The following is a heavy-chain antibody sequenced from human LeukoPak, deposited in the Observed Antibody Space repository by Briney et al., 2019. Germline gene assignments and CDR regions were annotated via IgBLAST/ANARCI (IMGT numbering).Heavy chain of an antibody. CDR3: ARVRYCSSTSCYDYFDY. CDR2: INPSGGST. CDR1: GYTSTSYY. J-gene: IGHJ4*02. Sequence: ASVKVSCKASGYTSTSYYMHWVRQAPGQGLEWMGIINPSGGSTSYAQKFQGRVTMTRDTSTSTVYMELSSLRSEDTAVYYCARVRYCSSTSCYDYFDYWGQGTLVTVSS. D-gene: IGHD2-2*01. V-gene: IGHV1-46*01.